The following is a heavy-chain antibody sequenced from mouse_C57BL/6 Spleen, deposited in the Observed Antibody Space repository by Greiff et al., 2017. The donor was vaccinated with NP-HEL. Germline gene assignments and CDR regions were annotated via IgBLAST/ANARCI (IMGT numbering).Heavy chain of an antibody. CDR2: IYPGDGDT. CDR3: ARAGWLPKGDFYDYEDFDY. J-gene: IGHJ2*01. CDR1: GYAFSSSW. D-gene: IGHD2-4*01. V-gene: IGHV1-82*01. Sequence: QVQLQQSGPELVKPGASVKISCKASGYAFSSSWMNWVKQRPGKGLEWIGRIYPGDGDTNYNGKFKGKATLTAAKSSSTSYMQLSSRPSEDSAVYFCARAGWLPKGDFYDYEDFDYWGQGTTLTVSS.